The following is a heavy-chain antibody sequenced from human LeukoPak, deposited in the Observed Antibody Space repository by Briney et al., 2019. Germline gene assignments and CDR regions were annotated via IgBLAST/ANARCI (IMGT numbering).Heavy chain of an antibody. CDR3: AREMVRGVIGGMDV. Sequence: PSETLSLTCTVSGGSISYYYCSWIRQPPGKGLEWIGYIYYSGSTNYNPSLKSRVTISGDTSKNQFSLKLSSVTAADTAVYYCAREMVRGVIGGMDVWGQGTTVTVSS. V-gene: IGHV4-59*01. CDR1: GGSISYYY. D-gene: IGHD3-10*01. CDR2: IYYSGST. J-gene: IGHJ6*02.